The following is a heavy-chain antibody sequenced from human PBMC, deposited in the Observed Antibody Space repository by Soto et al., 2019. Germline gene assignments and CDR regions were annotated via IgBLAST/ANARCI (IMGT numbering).Heavy chain of an antibody. Sequence: GVPLRLSCAASEFTISSYSMNRVRKDPGKGLEWVSSISSSSSYIYYADSVKGRFTISRDNAKNSLYLQMNSLRAEDTAVYYCARDGSTSSRYYYYYMDVWGKGTTVTVSS. D-gene: IGHD6-19*01. J-gene: IGHJ6*03. CDR1: EFTISSYS. CDR3: ARDGSTSSRYYYYYMDV. CDR2: ISSSSSYI. V-gene: IGHV3-21*01.